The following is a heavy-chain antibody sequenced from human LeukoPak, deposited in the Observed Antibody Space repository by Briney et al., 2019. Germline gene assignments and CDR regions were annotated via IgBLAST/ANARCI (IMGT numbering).Heavy chain of an antibody. D-gene: IGHD4-17*01. J-gene: IGHJ6*03. CDR1: GYTLTSHG. CDR3: ARGAYDFGDYGVSTTFLHMDV. Sequence: ASVKVSCKASGYTLTSHGISWVRQAPGQGLEWMGWINTYSGNTNYAQRFQGRVAMTADTYTNTAYMDLRSLRSDDTAIYYCARGAYDFGDYGVSTTFLHMDVWGKGTTVTVSS. V-gene: IGHV1-18*04. CDR2: INTYSGNT.